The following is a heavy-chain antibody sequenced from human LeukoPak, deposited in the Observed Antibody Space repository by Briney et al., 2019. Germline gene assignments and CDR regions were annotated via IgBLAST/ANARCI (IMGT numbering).Heavy chain of an antibody. CDR2: VSGSGGST. CDR3: AKNRWGATPSNFDY. CDR1: GFTFSSYA. D-gene: IGHD1-14*01. V-gene: IGHV3-23*01. Sequence: PGGSLRLSCAASGFTFSSYAMSWVRQAPGKGLEWVSGVSGSGGSTYYADSVKGRFTISRDNSKNTLYLQMNSLRAEDTAVYYCAKNRWGATPSNFDYWGQGTLVTVSS. J-gene: IGHJ4*02.